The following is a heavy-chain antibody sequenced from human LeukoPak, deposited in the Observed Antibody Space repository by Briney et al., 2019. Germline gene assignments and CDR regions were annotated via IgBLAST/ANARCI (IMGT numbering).Heavy chain of an antibody. CDR2: IKQDGSEK. D-gene: IGHD3-9*01. CDR3: ARVTRYFVSFGAFDI. J-gene: IGHJ3*02. Sequence: GGSLRLSCAASGFTFSSYWMSWVRQAPGKGLEWVANIKQDGSEKYYVDSVKGRFTISRDNAKNSLYLQMNSLRAEDTAVYYCARVTRYFVSFGAFDIWGQGTMVTVSS. V-gene: IGHV3-7*01. CDR1: GFTFSSYW.